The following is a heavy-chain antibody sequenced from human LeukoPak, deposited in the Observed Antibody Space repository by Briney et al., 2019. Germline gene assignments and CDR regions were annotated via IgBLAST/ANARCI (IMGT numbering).Heavy chain of an antibody. Sequence: GGSLRLFCAASGFTFDDYGMSWVRQATGKGLEWVSGINWYGGNTGYADSVKGRFTIYRDNAKNSLYLQMNSLRAEETALYYCARAYSGYDNYYYYYYMDVWGKGTAVTVSS. J-gene: IGHJ6*03. CDR1: GFTFDDYG. V-gene: IGHV3-20*04. CDR2: INWYGGNT. CDR3: ARAYSGYDNYYYYYYMDV. D-gene: IGHD5-12*01.